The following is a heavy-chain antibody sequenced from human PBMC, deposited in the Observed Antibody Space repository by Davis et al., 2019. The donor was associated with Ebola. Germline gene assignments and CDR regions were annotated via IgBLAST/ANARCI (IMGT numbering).Heavy chain of an antibody. D-gene: IGHD4-17*01. V-gene: IGHV3-73*01. CDR2: IRSKANSYAT. J-gene: IGHJ4*02. CDR1: GFTFSGSA. Sequence: PGGSLRLSCAASGFTFSGSAMHWVRQASGEGLEWVGRIRSKANSYATAYAASVKGRFTISRDDSKNTAYLQMNSLKTEDTAVYYCTITVTSFDYWGQGTLVTVSS. CDR3: TITVTSFDY.